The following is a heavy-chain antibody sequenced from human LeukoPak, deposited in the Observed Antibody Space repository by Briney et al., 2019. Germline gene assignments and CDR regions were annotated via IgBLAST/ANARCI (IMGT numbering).Heavy chain of an antibody. V-gene: IGHV1-69*01. J-gene: IGHJ4*02. Sequence: SVKVSCKASGGTFSSYAISWVRQAPGQGLEWMEGIIPIFGTANYAQKFQGRVTITADESTSTAYMELSSLRSEDTAVYYCARDPGYYDSSGYYRDYWGQGTLVTVSS. CDR1: GGTFSSYA. D-gene: IGHD3-22*01. CDR3: ARDPGYYDSSGYYRDY. CDR2: IIPIFGTA.